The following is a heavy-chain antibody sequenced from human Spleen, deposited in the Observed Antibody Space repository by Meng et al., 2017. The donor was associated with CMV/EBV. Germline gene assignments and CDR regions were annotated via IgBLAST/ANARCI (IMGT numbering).Heavy chain of an antibody. Sequence: ASVKVSCKASDYMFTDYYIHWVRQAPGQGLEWMGRINPKSGGTNYAPKFQGRVTLTRDTSVMTAYLEVSRLRSDDTAVYYCARDLRKYDYVWGSVWFDPWGQGTLVTVSS. J-gene: IGHJ5*02. D-gene: IGHD3-16*01. V-gene: IGHV1-2*06. CDR2: INPKSGGT. CDR3: ARDLRKYDYVWGSVWFDP. CDR1: DYMFTDYY.